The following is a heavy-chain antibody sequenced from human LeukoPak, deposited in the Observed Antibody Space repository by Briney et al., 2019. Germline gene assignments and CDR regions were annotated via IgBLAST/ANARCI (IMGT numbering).Heavy chain of an antibody. CDR2: ISSSSSTI. J-gene: IGHJ4*02. V-gene: IGHV3-48*04. D-gene: IGHD3-9*01. Sequence: GGSLRLSCAASGFTFSSYSMNWVRQAPGKGLEWVSYISSSSSTIYYADSVKGRFTISRDNAKKSLYLQMNSLRAEDTAVYYCARDPYHDILPGSYKEDYWGQGTLVTVSS. CDR3: ARDPYHDILPGSYKEDY. CDR1: GFTFSSYS.